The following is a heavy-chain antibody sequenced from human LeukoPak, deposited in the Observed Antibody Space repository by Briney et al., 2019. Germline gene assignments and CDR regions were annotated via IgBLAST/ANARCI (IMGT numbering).Heavy chain of an antibody. J-gene: IGHJ4*02. CDR2: IIPIFGTA. CDR3: ASSLGSSSLDTYVFDY. D-gene: IGHD6-13*01. CDR1: GGTFSSYA. V-gene: IGHV1-69*13. Sequence: ASVKVSCKASGGTFSSYAISWVRQAPGQGLEWMGGIIPIFGTANYAQKFQGRVTITADESTSTAYMELSSLRSEDTAVYYCASSLGSSSLDTYVFDYWGQGTLVTVSS.